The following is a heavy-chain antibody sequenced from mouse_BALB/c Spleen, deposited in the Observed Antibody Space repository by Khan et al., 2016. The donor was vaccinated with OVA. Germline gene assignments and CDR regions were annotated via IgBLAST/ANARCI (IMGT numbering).Heavy chain of an antibody. CDR1: GYSFTNYL. CDR2: IFPGNSDT. J-gene: IGHJ3*01. D-gene: IGHD1-3*01. V-gene: IGHV1-5*01. CDR3: TRGGYSSFAF. Sequence: VQLKESGTVLARPGASVKMSCKASGYSFTNYLIHWVKQRPGQGLEWIGDIFPGNSDTNYNQKFKDKAKLTADTSAIAAFMELSSLTNEDSAVYYCTRGGYSSFAFWGQGTLVTVSA.